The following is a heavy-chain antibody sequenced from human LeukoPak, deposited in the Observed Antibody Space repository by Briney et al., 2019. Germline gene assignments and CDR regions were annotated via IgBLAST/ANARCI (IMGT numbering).Heavy chain of an antibody. V-gene: IGHV4-4*07. CDR3: ARAGPYDSSGYYYQYYYYMDV. D-gene: IGHD3-22*01. J-gene: IGHJ6*03. Sequence: SETLSLTCTVSGGSISRYYWSWIRQPAGKGLEWIGRIYSSGSTNYNPSLKSRVTMSIDTSKNQFSLKLSSVTAADTAVYYCARAGPYDSSGYYYQYYYYMDVWGKGTTVTISS. CDR2: IYSSGST. CDR1: GGSISRYY.